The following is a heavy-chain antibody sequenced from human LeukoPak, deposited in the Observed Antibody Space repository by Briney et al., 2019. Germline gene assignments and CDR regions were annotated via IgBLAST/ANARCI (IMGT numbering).Heavy chain of an antibody. D-gene: IGHD4-23*01. Sequence: GESLKISCKGSGYSFTTYWIGWVRQKPGKGLEWMGIIYPGDSDTRYSPSFQGQVTISADKSISTAYLQWSSLEISDTALYYCAREAGGGPGEVIIDHWGQGTLVTVSS. J-gene: IGHJ4*02. CDR2: IYPGDSDT. CDR3: AREAGGGPGEVIIDH. CDR1: GYSFTTYW. V-gene: IGHV5-51*01.